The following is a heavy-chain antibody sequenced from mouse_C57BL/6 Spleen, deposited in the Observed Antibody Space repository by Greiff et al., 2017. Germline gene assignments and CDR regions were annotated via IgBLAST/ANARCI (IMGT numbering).Heavy chain of an antibody. J-gene: IGHJ3*01. CDR1: GYTFTSYW. CDR2: INPSNGGT. CDR3: ARTAYYGSSYGFAY. Sequence: VQLQQPGTELVKPGASVKLSCKASGYTFTSYWMHWVKQRPGQGLEWIGNINPSNGGTNYNEKFKSKATLTVDESSSTADMQLSSLTSDDSAVYYCARTAYYGSSYGFAYWGQGTLVTVSA. V-gene: IGHV1-53*01. D-gene: IGHD1-1*01.